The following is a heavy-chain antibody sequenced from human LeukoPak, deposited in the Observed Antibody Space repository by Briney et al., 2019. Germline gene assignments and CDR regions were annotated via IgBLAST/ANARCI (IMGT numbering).Heavy chain of an antibody. D-gene: IGHD5-18*01. CDR3: ARDRSYGSFNY. CDR1: GFTFSSFE. V-gene: IGHV3-48*03. J-gene: IGHJ4*02. Sequence: GSPRLSRAASGFTFSSFEMNWVRQAPGKGLEWVSYISSSGSTIYKPDPVRARFTISRDNAKNSLYLQISSLRAEDTAVYYCARDRSYGSFNYWGEGT. CDR2: ISSSGSTI.